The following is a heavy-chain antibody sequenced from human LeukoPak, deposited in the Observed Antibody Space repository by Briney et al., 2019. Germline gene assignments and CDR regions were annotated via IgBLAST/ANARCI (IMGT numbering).Heavy chain of an antibody. CDR1: GGSISSGGYY. CDR2: IYHSGST. Sequence: SETLSLTCTVSGGSISSGGYYWSWIRQPPGKGLEWIGYIYHSGSTYYNPSLKSRVTISVDRSKNQFSLKLSSVTAADTAVYYCARGSATPFDYWGQGTLVTVSS. CDR3: ARGSATPFDY. V-gene: IGHV4-30-2*01. D-gene: IGHD5-24*01. J-gene: IGHJ4*02.